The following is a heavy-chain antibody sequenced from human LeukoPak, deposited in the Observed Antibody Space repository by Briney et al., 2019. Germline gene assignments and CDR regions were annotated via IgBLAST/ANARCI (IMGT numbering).Heavy chain of an antibody. CDR1: GGTFSSYA. Sequence: GASVKVSCKASGGTFSSYAISWVRQAPGQGLEWMGGIIPIFGTANYAQKFQGRVTITADESTSTAYMELSSLRSEDTAVYYCARDLRELFTLTAQDDYYYMDVWGKGTTVTISS. CDR3: ARDLRELFTLTAQDDYYYMDV. V-gene: IGHV1-69*13. D-gene: IGHD3-10*01. CDR2: IIPIFGTA. J-gene: IGHJ6*03.